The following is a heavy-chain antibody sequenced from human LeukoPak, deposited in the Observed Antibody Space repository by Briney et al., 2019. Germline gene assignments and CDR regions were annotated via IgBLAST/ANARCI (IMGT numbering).Heavy chain of an antibody. CDR3: AKDASIFEREYYYYMGV. CDR1: GFDFSSYG. J-gene: IGHJ6*03. V-gene: IGHV3-30*02. CDR2: IRYDGSNI. Sequence: PGGSLRLSCAASGFDFSSYGMHWVRQAPGKGLEWVTFIRYDGSNIYYADSVKGRFTISRDNSMNTLSLQMNSLRAEDTAVYYCAKDASIFEREYYYYMGVWGKGTTVTVSS. D-gene: IGHD3-9*01.